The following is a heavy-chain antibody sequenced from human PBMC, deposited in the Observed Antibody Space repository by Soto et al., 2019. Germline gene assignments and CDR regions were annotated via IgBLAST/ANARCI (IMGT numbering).Heavy chain of an antibody. CDR2: INGDGDST. CDR3: VRPVDY. CDR1: GFPFSRYA. V-gene: IGHV3-23*01. J-gene: IGHJ4*02. Sequence: EVQVLESGGGLVHPGGSLRLSSTASGFPFSRYAVTWVRQAPGKGLEWLPIINGDGDSTFYADSVKGRFTISRDNAKTTLYLQMNSLRAEVTAIYYCVRPVDYWGQGTLVTVSS.